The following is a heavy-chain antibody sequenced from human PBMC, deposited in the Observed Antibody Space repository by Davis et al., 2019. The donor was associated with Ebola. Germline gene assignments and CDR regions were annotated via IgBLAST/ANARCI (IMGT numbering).Heavy chain of an antibody. Sequence: GESLKISCAASGFTFSSYSMNWVRQAPGKGLEWVSSISSSSSYIYYADSVKGRFTISRDNAKNSLYLQMNSLRAEDTAVYYCARVGVTGMAYEFDYYYYGMDVWGQGTTVTVSS. CDR1: GFTFSSYS. CDR3: ARVGVTGMAYEFDYYYYGMDV. V-gene: IGHV3-21*01. J-gene: IGHJ6*02. D-gene: IGHD2-21*02. CDR2: ISSSSSYI.